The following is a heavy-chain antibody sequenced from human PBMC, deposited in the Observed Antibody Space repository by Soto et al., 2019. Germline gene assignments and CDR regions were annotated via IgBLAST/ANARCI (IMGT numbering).Heavy chain of an antibody. Sequence: PGWSLRLSCVASGFIFYNAWMTWVRQSPGKGLEWVGRIKSKIDDETIDYGPPVKGRFTISRDDSKNTLYLQMNSLKTEDTAVYYCSAFFWNDFYIKYYYYHMSVWGQGTTVTVSS. V-gene: IGHV3-15*01. CDR1: GFIFYNAW. D-gene: IGHD3-3*01. CDR2: IKSKIDDETI. J-gene: IGHJ6*02. CDR3: SAFFWNDFYIKYYYYHMSV.